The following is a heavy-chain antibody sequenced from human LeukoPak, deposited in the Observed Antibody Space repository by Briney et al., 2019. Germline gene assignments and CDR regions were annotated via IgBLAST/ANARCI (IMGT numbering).Heavy chain of an antibody. CDR3: ARDSITMVRGTGYYFDY. J-gene: IGHJ4*02. V-gene: IGHV4-61*02. CDR2: NYTRGST. Sequence: PSETLSLTCTGSGGSISSGSYYWSWIRQPAGKGLEWIGRNYTRGSTNYHPSLKSRVTISVDTSKNQFSLKLSSVTAADTAVYYCARDSITMVRGTGYYFDYWGQGTLVTVSS. D-gene: IGHD3-10*01. CDR1: GGSISSGSYY.